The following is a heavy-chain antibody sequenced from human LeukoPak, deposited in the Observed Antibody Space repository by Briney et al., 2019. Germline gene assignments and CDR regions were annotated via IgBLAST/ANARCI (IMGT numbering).Heavy chain of an antibody. D-gene: IGHD3-9*01. CDR3: ARDFSGFIDY. V-gene: IGHV3-48*03. J-gene: IGHJ4*02. CDR1: GFIFSNYE. Sequence: PGGSLRLSCAASGFIFSNYEMNWVPQAPGKGLEWVSYISSSGSTINYADSVKGRFTISRDNAKSSLYLQMNSLRAEGTAVYYCARDFSGFIDYWGQGALVTVSS. CDR2: ISSSGSTI.